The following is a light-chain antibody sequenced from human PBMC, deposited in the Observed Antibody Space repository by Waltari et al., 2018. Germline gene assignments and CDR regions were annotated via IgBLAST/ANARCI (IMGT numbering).Light chain of an antibody. CDR2: GAA. CDR3: QQYNNAAWT. J-gene: IGKJ1*01. V-gene: IGKV3-15*01. CDR1: QSVSSN. Sequence: ELVLTQSPAPLSVSPGERATISCRASQSVSSNLAWYQQTPCQAPRRLIYGAATRATGSPARFSGSGSRTEFTRTISSLQSEDVAVYDGQQYNNAAWTFGQGTKVEIK.